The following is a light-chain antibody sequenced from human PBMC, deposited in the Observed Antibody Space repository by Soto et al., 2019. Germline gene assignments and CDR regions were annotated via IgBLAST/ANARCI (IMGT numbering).Light chain of an antibody. J-gene: IGKJ4*01. CDR2: SAS. CDR3: QQTFSTLLS. Sequence: IQMTQSPSSLSASVGDRVTISCRAAQSISTYLNWYQQKPGTAPRLLIYSASSVKTGVPSRFSGSGSGTEFTLTISSLQPEDFATYYCQQTFSTLLSFGGGTKVDIK. CDR1: QSISTY. V-gene: IGKV1-39*01.